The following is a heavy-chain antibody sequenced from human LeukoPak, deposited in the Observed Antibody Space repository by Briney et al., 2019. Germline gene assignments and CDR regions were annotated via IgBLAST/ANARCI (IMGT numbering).Heavy chain of an antibody. CDR1: GYTFTGYY. J-gene: IGHJ5*02. D-gene: IGHD6-19*01. V-gene: IGHV1-2*02. CDR2: INPNSGGT. CDR3: ARVMSIAVDNWFDP. Sequence: ASVKVSCKASGYTFTGYYMHWVRQAPGQGLEWMAWINPNSGGTNYAQKFQGRVTMTRDTSISTAYMELSRLRSDDTAVYYCARVMSIAVDNWFDPWGQGTLVTVSS.